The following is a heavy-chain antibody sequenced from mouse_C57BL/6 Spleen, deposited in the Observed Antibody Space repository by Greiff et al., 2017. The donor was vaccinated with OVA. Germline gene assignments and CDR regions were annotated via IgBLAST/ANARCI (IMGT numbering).Heavy chain of an antibody. CDR3: AITTVVARGYAMDY. V-gene: IGHV1-47*01. CDR1: GYTFTTYP. D-gene: IGHD1-1*01. J-gene: IGHJ4*01. Sequence: VQLQESGAELVKPGASVKMSCKASGYTFTTYPIEWMKQNHGKSLEWIGNFHPYNDDTKYNEKFKGKATLTVEKSSSTVYLELSRLTSDDSAVYYCAITTVVARGYAMDYWGQGTSVTVSS. CDR2: FHPYNDDT.